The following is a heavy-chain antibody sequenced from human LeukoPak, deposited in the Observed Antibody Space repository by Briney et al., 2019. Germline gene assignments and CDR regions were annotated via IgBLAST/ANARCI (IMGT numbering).Heavy chain of an antibody. CDR1: GGSISSHY. V-gene: IGHV4-59*11. J-gene: IGHJ4*02. D-gene: IGHD2-21*02. CDR3: ARVGLYCGGDCYYFDY. CDR2: IYYSGST. Sequence: SETLSLTCTVSGGSISSHYWSWIRQPPGKGLEWIGYIYYSGSTNYNPSLKSRVTISVDTSKNQFSLKLSSVTAADTAVYYCARVGLYCGGDCYYFDYWGQGTLGT.